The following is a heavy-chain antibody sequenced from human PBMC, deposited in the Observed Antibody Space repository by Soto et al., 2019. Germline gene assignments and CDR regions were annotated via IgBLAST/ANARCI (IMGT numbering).Heavy chain of an antibody. CDR1: GGSISSGGYY. Sequence: SETLSLTCTVSGGSISSGGYYWSWIRKHPGEGLEWIGYIYYSGSTYYNPSLKSRVTISVDTSKNQFSLKLSSVTAADTAVYYCARAPYYYDSSGYYFDYWGQGTLVTVSS. D-gene: IGHD3-22*01. CDR2: IYYSGST. CDR3: ARAPYYYDSSGYYFDY. V-gene: IGHV4-31*03. J-gene: IGHJ4*02.